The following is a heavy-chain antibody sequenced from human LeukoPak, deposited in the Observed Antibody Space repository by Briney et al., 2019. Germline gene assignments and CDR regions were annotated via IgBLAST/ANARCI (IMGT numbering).Heavy chain of an antibody. J-gene: IGHJ6*04. CDR1: GYTFTSYD. D-gene: IGHD2-2*02. CDR3: ARICSSTSCYTFRGMDV. CDR2: MNPNSGNT. Sequence: ASVKVSCKASGYTFTSYDTNWVRQATGQGLEWMGWMNPNSGNTGYAQKFQGRVTMTRNTSISTAYMELSSLRSEDTAVYYCARICSSTSCYTFRGMDVWGKGTTVTVSS. V-gene: IGHV1-8*01.